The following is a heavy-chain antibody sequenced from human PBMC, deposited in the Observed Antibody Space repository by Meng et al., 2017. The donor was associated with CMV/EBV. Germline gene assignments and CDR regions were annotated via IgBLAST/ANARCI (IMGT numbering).Heavy chain of an antibody. CDR3: ARAGYPDPFDY. J-gene: IGHJ4*02. D-gene: IGHD3-16*02. CDR1: GFTFNTYA. V-gene: IGHV3-21*01. CDR2: LDSGYVFV. Sequence: GESLKISCAASGFTFNTYAMNWVRQAPGKGLEWVSSLDSGYVFVYYVDSVKGRFTISRDNAKNSLYLQMNSLRAEDTAVYYCARAGYPDPFDYWGQGTLVTVSS.